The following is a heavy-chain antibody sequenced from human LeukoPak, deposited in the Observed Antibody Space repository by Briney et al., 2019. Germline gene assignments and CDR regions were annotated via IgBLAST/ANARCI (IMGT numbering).Heavy chain of an antibody. CDR3: ARGKHYYDSSDTPAP. J-gene: IGHJ5*02. V-gene: IGHV1-8*02. D-gene: IGHD3-22*01. CDR1: GYTFTSYG. Sequence: ASVKVSCKASGYTFTSYGINWVRQATGQGLEWMGWMNPNSGNTGYAQKFQGRVTMTRNTSISTAHMELSSLRSEDTAVYYCARGKHYYDSSDTPAPWGQGTLVTVSS. CDR2: MNPNSGNT.